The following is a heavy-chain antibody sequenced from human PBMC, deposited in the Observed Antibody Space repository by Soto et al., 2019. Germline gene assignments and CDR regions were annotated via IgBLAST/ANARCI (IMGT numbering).Heavy chain of an antibody. D-gene: IGHD6-6*01. CDR3: ARDSGASSSPPVLRYFDY. J-gene: IGHJ4*02. V-gene: IGHV4-59*12. CDR2: IYYSGST. Sequence: SETLSLTCTVSGGSISSYYWSWIRQPPGKGLEWIGYIYYSGSTNYNPSLKSRVTISVDTSKNQFSLKLSSVTAADTAVYYCARDSGASSSPPVLRYFDYWGQATLVTVSS. CDR1: GGSISSYY.